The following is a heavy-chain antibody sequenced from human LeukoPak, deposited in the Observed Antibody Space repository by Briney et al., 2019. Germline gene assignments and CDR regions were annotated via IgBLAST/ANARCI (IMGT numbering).Heavy chain of an antibody. CDR2: IYHSGST. D-gene: IGHD2-2*01. CDR1: GYSISSGNY. Sequence: PSETLSPTCSVPGYSISSGNYWGWIRLPPGQGLQWIGSIYHSGSTYYNPSLKSRVTISVDTSKNQFFLKLSSVTAADTAVYYCAKGYCRGNSCYDDRGAFDYWGQGTLVTVSS. V-gene: IGHV4-38-2*02. J-gene: IGHJ4*02. CDR3: AKGYCRGNSCYDDRGAFDY.